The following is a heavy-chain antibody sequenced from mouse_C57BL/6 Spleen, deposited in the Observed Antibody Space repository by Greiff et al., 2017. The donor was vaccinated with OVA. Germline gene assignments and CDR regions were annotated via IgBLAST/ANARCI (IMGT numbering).Heavy chain of an antibody. CDR1: GYTFTDYN. CDR2: INPNNGGT. Sequence: VQLQQSGPELVKPGASVKIPCKASGYTFTDYNMDWVKQSHGKSLEWIGDINPNNGGTIYNQKFKGKATLTVDKSSSTAYMELRSLTSEDTAVYYCARNPYYSNSYWYFDVWGTGTTVTVSS. D-gene: IGHD2-5*01. CDR3: ARNPYYSNSYWYFDV. J-gene: IGHJ1*03. V-gene: IGHV1-18*01.